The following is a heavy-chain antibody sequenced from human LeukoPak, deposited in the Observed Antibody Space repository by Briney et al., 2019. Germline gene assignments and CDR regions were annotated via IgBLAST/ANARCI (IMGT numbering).Heavy chain of an antibody. V-gene: IGHV1-46*01. D-gene: IGHD4-17*01. Sequence: ASVKVSCKASGYTFTSYYMHWVRQAPGQGLEWMGIINPSGGSTSYAQKFQGRVTMTRDTSTSTVYMELSSLRSEDTAVYYCARGWTTVTGGGYYYMDVWGKGTTVTVSS. J-gene: IGHJ6*03. CDR1: GYTFTSYY. CDR2: INPSGGST. CDR3: ARGWTTVTGGGYYYMDV.